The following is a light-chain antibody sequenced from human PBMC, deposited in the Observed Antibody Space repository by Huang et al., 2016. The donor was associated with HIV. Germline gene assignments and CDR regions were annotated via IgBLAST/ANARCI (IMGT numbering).Light chain of an antibody. CDR3: QQYNSWPPLFT. CDR2: GAS. J-gene: IGKJ3*01. V-gene: IGKV3-15*01. Sequence: EVLLTQSPATLSVSPGERATLSCRASQSVSTNLDLYQQKPGQAPRLLIYGASTRATGAPARFSGSGSGTEFTLTISSLQSEDSAVYYCQQYNSWPPLFTFGPGTKVDIK. CDR1: QSVSTN.